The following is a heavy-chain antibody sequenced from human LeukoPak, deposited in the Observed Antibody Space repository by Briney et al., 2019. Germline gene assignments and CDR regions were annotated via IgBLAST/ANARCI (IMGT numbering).Heavy chain of an antibody. D-gene: IGHD6-13*01. Sequence: SQTLSLTCALSGDSVSSNSAVWNWIRQSPSRGLEWLGRTYYRSRWYNDYAVSVKSRISVNPETSKNQFSLQLNSVTPEDTAVYYCTRGGAAAGFDFWGQGTLVTVSS. CDR3: TRGGAAAGFDF. V-gene: IGHV6-1*01. CDR2: TYYRSRWYN. CDR1: GDSVSSNSAV. J-gene: IGHJ4*02.